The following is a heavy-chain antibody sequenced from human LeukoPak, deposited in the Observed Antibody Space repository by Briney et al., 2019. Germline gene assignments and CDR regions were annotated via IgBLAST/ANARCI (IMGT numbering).Heavy chain of an antibody. Sequence: SETLSLTCAVYGGSFSGYYWSWIRQPPGKGLEWIGEINHSGSTNYNPSLKSRVTISVDTSKNQFSLKLSSVTAADTAVYYCARGMYCSSTSCYHNYYYYYGMYVWGQGTTVTVSS. CDR2: INHSGST. CDR1: GGSFSGYY. J-gene: IGHJ6*02. CDR3: ARGMYCSSTSCYHNYYYYYGMYV. V-gene: IGHV4-34*01. D-gene: IGHD2-2*01.